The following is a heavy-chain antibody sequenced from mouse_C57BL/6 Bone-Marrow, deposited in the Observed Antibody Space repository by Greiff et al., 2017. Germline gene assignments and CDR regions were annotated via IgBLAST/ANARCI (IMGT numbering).Heavy chain of an antibody. CDR3: ARVGGLLWYFDV. D-gene: IGHD2-3*01. Sequence: QVQLKQPGAELVKPGASVKLSCKASGYTFTSYWMHWVKQRPGQGLEWIGMIHPNSGSTNYNEKFKSKATLTVDKSSSTAYMQLSSLTSEDSAVYYCARVGGLLWYFDVWGTGTTVTVSS. CDR1: GYTFTSYW. V-gene: IGHV1-64*01. CDR2: IHPNSGST. J-gene: IGHJ1*03.